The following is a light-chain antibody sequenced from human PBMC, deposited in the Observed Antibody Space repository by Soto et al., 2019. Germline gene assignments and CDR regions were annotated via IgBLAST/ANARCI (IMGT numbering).Light chain of an antibody. CDR2: DVS. J-gene: IGLJ2*01. CDR3: SSYTSSSTLV. V-gene: IGLV2-14*01. CDR1: SSDVGGYNY. Sequence: QSALTQPASVSGSPVQSITISYTGTSSDVGGYNYVSWYQQHPGKAPKLMIYDVSNRPSGVSNRFSGSKSGNTASLTISGLQAEDEADYYCSSYTSSSTLVFGGGTKLTVL.